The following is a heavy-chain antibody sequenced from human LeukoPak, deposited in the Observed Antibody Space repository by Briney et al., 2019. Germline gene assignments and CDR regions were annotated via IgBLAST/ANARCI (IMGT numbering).Heavy chain of an antibody. J-gene: IGHJ3*02. Sequence: SETLSLTCAVYGGSFSGYFWSWIRQSPAKGLEWIGEINRSGSTNYNPPLKNRVTISLDASKNQFSLKLTSVTAADTAVYYCARATIFGVVVDAFSIWGQGAMVTVSS. CDR2: INRSGST. D-gene: IGHD3-3*01. V-gene: IGHV4-34*01. CDR3: ARATIFGVVVDAFSI. CDR1: GGSFSGYF.